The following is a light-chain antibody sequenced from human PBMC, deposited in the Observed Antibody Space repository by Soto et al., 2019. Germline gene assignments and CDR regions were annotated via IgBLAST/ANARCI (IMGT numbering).Light chain of an antibody. CDR2: KAS. Sequence: DVQMTQSPSTLSGSVGERVTITCRASQTISSWLAWYQQKPGKAPKLLIYKASTLKSGVPSRFSGSGSGTEFTLTISSLQPDDFAPYYCPHYNSYSEAFGQGTKVAIK. V-gene: IGKV1-5*03. CDR3: PHYNSYSEA. CDR1: QTISSW. J-gene: IGKJ1*01.